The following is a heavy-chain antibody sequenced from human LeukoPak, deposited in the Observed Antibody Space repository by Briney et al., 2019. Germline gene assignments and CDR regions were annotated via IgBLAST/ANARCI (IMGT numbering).Heavy chain of an antibody. CDR2: INHSGST. CDR3: ASLRVRGVIITYPY. CDR1: GGSFSGYY. J-gene: IGHJ4*02. Sequence: PSETLSLTCAVYGGSFSGYYWSWIRQPPGKGLEWIGEINHSGSTNYNPSLKSRVTISVDTSKNQFSLKLSSVTAADTAVYYCASLRVRGVIITYPYWGQGTLVTVSS. V-gene: IGHV4-34*01. D-gene: IGHD3-10*01.